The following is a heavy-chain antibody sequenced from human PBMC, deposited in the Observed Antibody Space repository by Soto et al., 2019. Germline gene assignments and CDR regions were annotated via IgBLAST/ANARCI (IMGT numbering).Heavy chain of an antibody. CDR3: ARNRPDIVVVVASNWFDP. CDR1: GGSISSSSYY. J-gene: IGHJ5*02. Sequence: TLSLTCTVSGGSISSSSYYWGWIRQPPGKGLEWIGSIYYSGSTYYNPSLKSRVTISVDTSKNQFSLKLSSVTAADTAVYYCARNRPDIVVVVASNWFDPWGQGTLVTVSS. CDR2: IYYSGST. V-gene: IGHV4-39*01. D-gene: IGHD2-15*01.